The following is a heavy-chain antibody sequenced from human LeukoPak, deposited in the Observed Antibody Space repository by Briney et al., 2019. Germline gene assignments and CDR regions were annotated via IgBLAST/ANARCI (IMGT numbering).Heavy chain of an antibody. CDR3: ARQYSGYDYGTY. D-gene: IGHD5-12*01. J-gene: IGHJ4*02. CDR1: GYIFNNYV. Sequence: GSSVKVSCKASGYIFNNYVITWVRQAPGQGLEWMGGIIPMSGTANYAQKLQGRVTMTTDTSTSTAYMELRSLRSDDTAVYYCARQYSGYDYGTYWGQGTLVTVSS. CDR2: IIPMSGTA. V-gene: IGHV1-69*05.